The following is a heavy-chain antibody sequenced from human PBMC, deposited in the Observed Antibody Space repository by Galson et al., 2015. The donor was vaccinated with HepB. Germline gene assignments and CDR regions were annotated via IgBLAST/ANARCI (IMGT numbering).Heavy chain of an antibody. CDR1: GFTFSSYA. J-gene: IGHJ4*02. V-gene: IGHV3-30*04. D-gene: IGHD5-24*01. CDR3: ARALRRASRDGYNFFDY. CDR2: ISYDGSNK. Sequence: SLRLSCAASGFTFSSYAMHWVRQAPGKGLEWVAVISYDGSNKYYADSVKGRFTISRDNSKNTLYLQMNSLRAEDTAVYYWARALRRASRDGYNFFDYWGQGTLVTVSS.